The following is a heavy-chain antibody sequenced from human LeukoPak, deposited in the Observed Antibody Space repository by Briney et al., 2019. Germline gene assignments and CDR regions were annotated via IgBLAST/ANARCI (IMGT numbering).Heavy chain of an antibody. CDR1: GFTFSSYS. Sequence: GRSLRLSCAASGFTFSSYSMNWVRLAPGKGLEWVSSISTSSSNMYYADSVKGRFTISRDNAKNSLYLQMNSLRAEDTAVYYCARGSSSAPSNFDYWGQGTLVTVSS. J-gene: IGHJ4*02. CDR2: ISTSSSNM. V-gene: IGHV3-21*01. CDR3: ARGSSSAPSNFDY. D-gene: IGHD3-10*01.